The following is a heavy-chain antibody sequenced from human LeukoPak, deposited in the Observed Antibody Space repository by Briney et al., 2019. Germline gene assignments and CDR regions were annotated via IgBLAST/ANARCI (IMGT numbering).Heavy chain of an antibody. D-gene: IGHD6-19*01. CDR1: GFTFSSYW. CDR2: IKQDGSEK. CDR3: ARDREQWLVPYYYYMDV. J-gene: IGHJ6*03. Sequence: GGSLRLSCAASGFTFSSYWMSWVRQAPGKGLEWVANIKQDGSEKYYVDSVKGRFTISRDNAKNSLYLQMNSLRAEDTAVYYCARDREQWLVPYYYYMDVWGKGTTVTVSS. V-gene: IGHV3-7*01.